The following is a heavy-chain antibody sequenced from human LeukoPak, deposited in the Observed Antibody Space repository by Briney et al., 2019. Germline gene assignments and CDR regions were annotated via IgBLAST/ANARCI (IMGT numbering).Heavy chain of an antibody. CDR2: ISGSGGNT. Sequence: PGGSLRLSCAASGFTFSSYAMSWVRQAPGKGLEWVSAISGSGGNTYYADSVKGRFTISRDNSKNTLYLQMNSLRAEDTAVYYCAKDQWGSLVLGAFDIWGQGTMVTVSS. V-gene: IGHV3-23*01. D-gene: IGHD3-16*01. J-gene: IGHJ3*02. CDR3: AKDQWGSLVLGAFDI. CDR1: GFTFSSYA.